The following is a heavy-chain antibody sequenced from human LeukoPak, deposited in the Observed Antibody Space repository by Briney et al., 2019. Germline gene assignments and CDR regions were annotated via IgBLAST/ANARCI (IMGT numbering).Heavy chain of an antibody. D-gene: IGHD5-18*01. V-gene: IGHV4-39*07. J-gene: IGHJ2*01. Sequence: SETLSLTCTVSGGSIAGSSYYWGWIRQPPGKGLEWIGSIYDSGSTYYNPSLKSRVTISLDTSKNQFSLKLSSVTAADTAMYYCARMWDSRYTYGFRYFDVWGRGTLVTVSS. CDR2: IYDSGST. CDR1: GGSIAGSSYY. CDR3: ARMWDSRYTYGFRYFDV.